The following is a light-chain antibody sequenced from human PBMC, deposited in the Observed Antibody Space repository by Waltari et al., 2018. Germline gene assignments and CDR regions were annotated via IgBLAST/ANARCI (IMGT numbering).Light chain of an antibody. V-gene: IGKV3-15*01. Sequence: VVLTQSPATLPVFPGGRASIAFRTNVSLLRHLAWFQQRPGQPPRLLMYDVSTRTADFPVRFTGSRSGTGDEYFLTISSLQPEDCAVYYCQQYNSWPRKFGQGTKVEI. CDR3: QQYNSWPRK. CDR2: DVS. CDR1: VSLLRH. J-gene: IGKJ1*01.